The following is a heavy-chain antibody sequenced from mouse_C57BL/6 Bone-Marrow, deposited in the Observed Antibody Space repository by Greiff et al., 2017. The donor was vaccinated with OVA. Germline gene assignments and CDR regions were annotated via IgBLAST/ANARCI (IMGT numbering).Heavy chain of an antibody. CDR3: ARPDGGYYPYY. CDR1: GYAFSSSW. J-gene: IGHJ2*01. CDR2: IYPGDGDT. Sequence: VQLQQSGPELVKPGASVKISCKASGYAFSSSWMNWVKQRPGKGLEWIGRIYPGDGDTNYNEKFKGKATLTADKSSSTAYMELRSLTSEDSAVYFCARPDGGYYPYYWGQGTTLTVSS. V-gene: IGHV1-82*01. D-gene: IGHD2-3*01.